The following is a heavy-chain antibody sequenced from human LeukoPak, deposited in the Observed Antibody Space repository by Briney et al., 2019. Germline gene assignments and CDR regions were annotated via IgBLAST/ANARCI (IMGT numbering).Heavy chain of an antibody. CDR1: GFTFSDYY. CDR3: ARDTSVDIVPRLDAFDI. CDR2: ISSSGSTI. Sequence: PGGSLRPSCAASGFTFSDYYMSWIRQAPGKGLEWVSYISSSGSTIYYADSVKGRFTISRDNAKNSLYLQMNSLRAEDTAVYYCARDTSVDIVPRLDAFDIWGQGTMVTVSS. D-gene: IGHD5-12*01. V-gene: IGHV3-11*01. J-gene: IGHJ3*02.